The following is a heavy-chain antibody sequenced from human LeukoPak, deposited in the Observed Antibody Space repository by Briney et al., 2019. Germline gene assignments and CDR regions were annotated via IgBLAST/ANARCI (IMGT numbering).Heavy chain of an antibody. Sequence: GGSLRLACAASGFTFSSYWMSWVRQAAGKGLDWVANIKQDASEKHYVASVKGRFTISRDNAKNPLYLQMNSLRAEGTAVYYCARGYGDYVSDAFDIWGQGTMVTVSS. CDR3: ARGYGDYVSDAFDI. CDR2: IKQDASEK. V-gene: IGHV3-7*01. CDR1: GFTFSSYW. J-gene: IGHJ3*02. D-gene: IGHD4-17*01.